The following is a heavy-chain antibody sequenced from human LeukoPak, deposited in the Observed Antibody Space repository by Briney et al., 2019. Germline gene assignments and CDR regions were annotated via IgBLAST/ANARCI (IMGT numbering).Heavy chain of an antibody. J-gene: IGHJ3*02. CDR1: GYSISSGYY. CDR2: IYYSGST. D-gene: IGHD3-3*01. CDR3: ARYHYDFRAADAFDI. V-gene: IGHV4-38-2*02. Sequence: PSETLSLTCKVSGYSISSGYYWGWIRQSPGKGLEWIGSIYYSGSTYYNPSLKSRVTISVDTSKDQFSLKLSSVTAADTAVYYCARYHYDFRAADAFDIWGRGTVVTVSS.